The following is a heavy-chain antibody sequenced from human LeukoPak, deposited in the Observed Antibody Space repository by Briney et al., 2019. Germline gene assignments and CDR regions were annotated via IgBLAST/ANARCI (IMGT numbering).Heavy chain of an antibody. D-gene: IGHD6-19*01. J-gene: IGHJ4*02. Sequence: GESLKISCKGSGYSFSNYWIAWVRQMPGKGLEWMGIIYPGDSDPRYSPSFQGQVTISADKSISTAYLQWSSLEASDTAIYYCARPRSSGWPYFDFWGQGTLVTVSS. CDR1: GYSFSNYW. CDR2: IYPGDSDP. V-gene: IGHV5-51*01. CDR3: ARPRSSGWPYFDF.